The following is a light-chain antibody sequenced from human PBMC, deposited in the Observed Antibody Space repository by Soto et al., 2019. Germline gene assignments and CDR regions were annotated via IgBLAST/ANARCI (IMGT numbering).Light chain of an antibody. CDR3: CSYAGSAYV. V-gene: IGLV2-23*01. CDR2: EGS. CDR1: SSDVGSYNL. Sequence: QSALTQPASVSGSPGQSITISCTGTSSDVGSYNLVSWYQQHPGKAPKLMIYEGSKRPSGVSNRCSGSKSGNTASLTISGLQAEDEADYYCCSYAGSAYVFGTGTKLTVL. J-gene: IGLJ1*01.